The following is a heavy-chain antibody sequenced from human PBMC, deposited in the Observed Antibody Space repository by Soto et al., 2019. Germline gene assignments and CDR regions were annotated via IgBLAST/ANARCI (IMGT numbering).Heavy chain of an antibody. CDR3: ATTRYSSLSYYYYGMDV. J-gene: IGHJ6*02. CDR1: GGSVSSGSFY. Sequence: QMQLQESGPGLVKASETLSLTCSVSGGSVSSGSFYWNWIRQSPEKGLEWIGHMFSSGRTDYTPSLKSRVIISMDTSKIQLSLSLTSVSAADTAVYFCATTRYSSLSYYYYGMDVWGQGTKVTVSS. V-gene: IGHV4-61*01. D-gene: IGHD6-19*01. CDR2: MFSSGRT.